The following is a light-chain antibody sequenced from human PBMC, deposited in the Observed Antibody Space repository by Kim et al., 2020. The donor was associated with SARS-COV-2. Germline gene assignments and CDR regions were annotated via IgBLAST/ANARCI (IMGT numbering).Light chain of an antibody. Sequence: LSPGERATLSCRANQSVSSYLAWYQQKPGQAPRLLIYDASNRATGIPARFSGSGSGTDFTLTISSLEPEDFAVYYCQQRSNWLQTFGQGTKVDIK. CDR3: QQRSNWLQT. V-gene: IGKV3-11*01. J-gene: IGKJ1*01. CDR1: QSVSSY. CDR2: DAS.